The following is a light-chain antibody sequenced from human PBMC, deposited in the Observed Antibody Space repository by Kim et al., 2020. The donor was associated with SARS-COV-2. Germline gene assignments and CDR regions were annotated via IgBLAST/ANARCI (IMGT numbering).Light chain of an antibody. CDR2: YDS. Sequence: VAPGKTARITCGGNNMGSNSVHWDQQKPGQAPVLVIYYDSDRPSGIPERFSGSNSGNTATLTISRVESGDEADYYCQVWDSSSDVIFGGGTKLTVL. CDR1: NMGSNS. J-gene: IGLJ2*01. V-gene: IGLV3-21*04. CDR3: QVWDSSSDVI.